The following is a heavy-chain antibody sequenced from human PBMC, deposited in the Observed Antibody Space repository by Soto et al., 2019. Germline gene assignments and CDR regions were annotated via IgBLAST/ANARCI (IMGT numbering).Heavy chain of an antibody. V-gene: IGHV4-34*01. D-gene: IGHD3-3*01. CDR3: ARGRLGIFGVVINYGMDV. J-gene: IGHJ6*02. Sequence: SETLSLTCAVYGGSFSGYYWSWIRQPPGKGLEWIGEINHSGSTNYNPSLKSRVTISVDTSKNQFSLKPSSVTAADTAVYYCARGRLGIFGVVINYGMDVWGQGTTVTVSS. CDR1: GGSFSGYY. CDR2: INHSGST.